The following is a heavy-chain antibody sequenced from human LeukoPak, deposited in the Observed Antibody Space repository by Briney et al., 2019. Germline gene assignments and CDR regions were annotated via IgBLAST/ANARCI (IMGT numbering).Heavy chain of an antibody. J-gene: IGHJ5*02. CDR3: ARSSVVATDKINWFDP. CDR2: ISRSGSYI. V-gene: IGHV3-21*01. D-gene: IGHD2-2*01. CDR1: EFTVSDYS. Sequence: GGSLRLSCAASEFTVSDYSMNWVRQAPGKGLEWVSSISRSGSYIYYADSVKGRFTISRDNAENSLSLQMNSLRVEDTAVYFCARSSVVATDKINWFDPWGQGTLVTVSS.